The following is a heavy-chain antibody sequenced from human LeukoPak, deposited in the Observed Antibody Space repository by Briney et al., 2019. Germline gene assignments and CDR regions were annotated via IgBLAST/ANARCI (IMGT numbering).Heavy chain of an antibody. J-gene: IGHJ3*02. Sequence: GGSLRLSCAASGFTFSSYAMHWVRQAPGKGLEWVAVISYDGSNKYYADSVKGRFTISRDNSKDTLYLQMNSLRAEDTAVYYCATQEDSGYDYRDAFDIWGQGTMVTVSS. D-gene: IGHD5-12*01. CDR1: GFTFSSYA. CDR3: ATQEDSGYDYRDAFDI. V-gene: IGHV3-30-3*01. CDR2: ISYDGSNK.